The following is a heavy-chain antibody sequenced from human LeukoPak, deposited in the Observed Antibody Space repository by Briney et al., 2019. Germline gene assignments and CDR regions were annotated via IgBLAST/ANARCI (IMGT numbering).Heavy chain of an antibody. Sequence: ASVKVSCKSSGYISSSYGISWIRQAPGQGLEWMGWISGYNDNTNYPQIFQGRVTMTTDTSTSTAYMELRSLRSDDTAVYYCARDVPGSIGTTARFDPWGQGTLVTVSS. CDR3: ARDVPGSIGTTARFDP. V-gene: IGHV1-18*01. D-gene: IGHD1-1*01. CDR1: GYISSSYG. J-gene: IGHJ5*02. CDR2: ISGYNDNT.